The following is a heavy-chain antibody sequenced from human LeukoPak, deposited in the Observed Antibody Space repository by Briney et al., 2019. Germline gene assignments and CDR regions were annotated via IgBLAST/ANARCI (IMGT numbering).Heavy chain of an antibody. Sequence: ETLSLTCAVYGGSFSGYYWSWIRQAPGKGLEWVGRIKSKTDGGTTDYAAPVKGRFSISRDDSKNTLYLQMNSLRAEDTAVYYCARDGPGYCSSTSCSFDYWGQGTLVTVSS. CDR1: GGSFSGYY. J-gene: IGHJ4*02. D-gene: IGHD2-2*01. CDR2: IKSKTDGGTT. V-gene: IGHV3-15*01. CDR3: ARDGPGYCSSTSCSFDY.